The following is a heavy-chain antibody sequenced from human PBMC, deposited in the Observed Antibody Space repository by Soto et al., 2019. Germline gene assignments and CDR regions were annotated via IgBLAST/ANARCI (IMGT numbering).Heavy chain of an antibody. CDR1: GFTVSSNY. Sequence: GGSLRLSCAASGFTVSSNYMSWVRQAPGKGLEWVSVIYSGGSTYYADSVKGRFTISRDNSKNTLYLQMNSVRAEDTAVYYCASHDYSNYDYWGQGTLVTVSS. V-gene: IGHV3-53*01. D-gene: IGHD4-4*01. CDR2: IYSGGST. CDR3: ASHDYSNYDY. J-gene: IGHJ4*02.